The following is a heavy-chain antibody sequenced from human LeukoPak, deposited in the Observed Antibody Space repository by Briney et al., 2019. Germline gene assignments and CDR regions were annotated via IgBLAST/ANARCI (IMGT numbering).Heavy chain of an antibody. CDR2: IIPILGIA. J-gene: IGHJ3*02. Sequence: GASVKVSYKASGGTFSSYAIGGVRQAPGQGLGWMGRIIPILGIANYAQKFQGRVTITADKSTSTAYMELSSLRSEDTAVYYCARERDSSGWYASFDIWGQGTMVTVSS. D-gene: IGHD6-19*01. CDR3: ARERDSSGWYASFDI. CDR1: GGTFSSYA. V-gene: IGHV1-69*04.